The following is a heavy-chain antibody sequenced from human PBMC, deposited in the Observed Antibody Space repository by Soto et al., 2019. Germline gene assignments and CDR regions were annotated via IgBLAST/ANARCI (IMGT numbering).Heavy chain of an antibody. Sequence: GGSLRLSCAASGFTVSSNYMSWVRQAPGKGLEWVSVIYSGGSTYYADSVKGRFTISRDNSKNRLYLQMNSLRAEDTAVYYCARGGEGERGYSGYDYVSGPPRYYYMDVWGKGTTVTVSS. D-gene: IGHD5-12*01. CDR3: ARGGEGERGYSGYDYVSGPPRYYYMDV. J-gene: IGHJ6*03. V-gene: IGHV3-66*01. CDR2: IYSGGST. CDR1: GFTVSSNY.